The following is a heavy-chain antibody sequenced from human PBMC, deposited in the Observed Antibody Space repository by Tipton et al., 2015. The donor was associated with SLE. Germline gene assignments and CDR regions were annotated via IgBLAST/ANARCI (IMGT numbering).Heavy chain of an antibody. J-gene: IGHJ2*01. D-gene: IGHD4-23*01. CDR1: GGSIISSNW. V-gene: IGHV4-4*02. CDR2: FYHSGST. CDR3: ARGGGNANWYFDL. Sequence: TLSLTCAVSGGSIISSNWWSWVRQPPGKGLEWIGEFYHSGSTNYNPSLKSRVTISVDTSKNQFSLKLSSVTAADTAVYYCARGGGNANWYFDLWGRGTLVTVSS.